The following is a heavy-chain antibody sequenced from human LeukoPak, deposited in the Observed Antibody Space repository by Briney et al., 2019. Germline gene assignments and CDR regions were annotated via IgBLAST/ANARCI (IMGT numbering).Heavy chain of an antibody. CDR2: INPNSGGT. CDR3: ARGLYQSDAVPAAIQNGPFDY. V-gene: IGHV1-2*02. CDR1: RYTFAGYS. D-gene: IGHD2-2*01. J-gene: IGHJ4*02. Sequence: ASVKVSCKASRYTFAGYSMHWVRQAPGQGLEWMGWINPNSGGTNYAQKFQGRVTMTGDTSISTAYMELSRLTSDDTAVYYCARGLYQSDAVPAAIQNGPFDYWGQGTLVTVSS.